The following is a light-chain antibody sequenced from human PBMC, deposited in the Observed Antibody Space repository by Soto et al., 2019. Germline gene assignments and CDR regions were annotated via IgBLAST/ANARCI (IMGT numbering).Light chain of an antibody. CDR1: QNNNNH. J-gene: IGKJ2*01. V-gene: IGKV1-39*01. CDR2: TAS. CDR3: QQTDSFTYT. Sequence: DIQMTQSPPSLSASVGDKVTNSCRASQNNNNHLNWYQQKTGKAPKLLIFTASNLQSGVPPKFSGGGSGTYFTLTISSLQPDDFATYYCQQTDSFTYTFGQGTK.